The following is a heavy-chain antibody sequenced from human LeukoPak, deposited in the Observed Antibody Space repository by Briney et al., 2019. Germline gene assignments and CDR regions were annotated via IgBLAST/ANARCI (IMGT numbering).Heavy chain of an antibody. Sequence: GASVKVSCKASGYTFTSYGISWVRQAPGQGLEWMGWISAYNGNTNYAQKLQGRVTMTTDTSTSTAYMELRSLRSDDTAVYYCARVSYSSSWVYWYFDLWGRGTLVTVSS. D-gene: IGHD6-13*01. CDR3: ARVSYSSSWVYWYFDL. CDR2: ISAYNGNT. J-gene: IGHJ2*01. V-gene: IGHV1-18*01. CDR1: GYTFTSYG.